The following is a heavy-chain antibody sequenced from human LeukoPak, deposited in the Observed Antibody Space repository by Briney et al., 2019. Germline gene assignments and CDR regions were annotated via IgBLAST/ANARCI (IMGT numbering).Heavy chain of an antibody. CDR2: MYHSGSA. J-gene: IGHJ6*03. D-gene: IGHD1-1*01. Sequence: PSETLSLTCTVSGYSIGSGYYWGWIRQLPGKGLEWIGSMYHSGSAYYYPSLKSRITISIDTSKNQFSLKLSSVTAADTAVYYCARDNWNSYYMDVWGKGTTVTVSS. V-gene: IGHV4-38-2*02. CDR1: GYSIGSGYY. CDR3: ARDNWNSYYMDV.